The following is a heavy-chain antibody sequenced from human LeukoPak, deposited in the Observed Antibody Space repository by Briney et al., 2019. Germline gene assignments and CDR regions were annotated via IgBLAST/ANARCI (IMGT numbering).Heavy chain of an antibody. CDR3: ARSAEGDCFDH. Sequence: PGGSLRLSCRGSEFKISNYEMTWVRQAPGKGLEWVSYISGRSTTIFYADSVKGRFIISRDNAKNSLYLQMNSLTAEDTAVYYCARSAEGDCFDHWGQGTLVTVSS. D-gene: IGHD3-16*01. CDR2: ISGRSTTI. V-gene: IGHV3-48*03. J-gene: IGHJ5*02. CDR1: EFKISNYE.